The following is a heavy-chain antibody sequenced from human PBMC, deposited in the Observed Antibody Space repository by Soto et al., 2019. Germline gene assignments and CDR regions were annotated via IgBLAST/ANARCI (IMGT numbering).Heavy chain of an antibody. CDR1: GYTFTNFG. D-gene: IGHD2-2*01. J-gene: IGHJ6*02. V-gene: IGHV1-18*01. Sequence: ASVKVSCKASGYTFTNFGISWVRQAPGQGLEWMGWISAYNGNTNYAQNFQGRVTMTTDTSTSTAYMELRSLRSDDTAVYYCARDSGRSDVVPAAISAMDVWGQGTTVTVSS. CDR3: ARDSGRSDVVPAAISAMDV. CDR2: ISAYNGNT.